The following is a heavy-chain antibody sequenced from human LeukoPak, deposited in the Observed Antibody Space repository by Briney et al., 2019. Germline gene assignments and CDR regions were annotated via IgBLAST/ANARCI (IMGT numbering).Heavy chain of an antibody. D-gene: IGHD5-18*01. J-gene: IGHJ4*02. CDR3: ARVGYSYGRMGFDY. CDR1: GGSISSGSYY. Sequence: SETLSLTCTVSGGSISSGSYYWSWIRQPAGKGLEWIGRIYTSGSTNYNPSLKSRVTISVDTSKNQFSLKLSSVTAADTAVYYCARVGYSYGRMGFDYWSQGTLVTVSS. CDR2: IYTSGST. V-gene: IGHV4-61*02.